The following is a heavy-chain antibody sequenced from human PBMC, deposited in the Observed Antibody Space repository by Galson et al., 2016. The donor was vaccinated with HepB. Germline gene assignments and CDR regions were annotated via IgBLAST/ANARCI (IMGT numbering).Heavy chain of an antibody. CDR1: EFTFSSYA. V-gene: IGHV3-23*01. J-gene: IGHJ4*02. D-gene: IGHD6-13*01. CDR3: AKDLWTGQQLAYYFDY. CDR2: ISHNGVGT. Sequence: SLRLSCAASEFTFSSYAMSWVRQAPGKGLEWVSCISHNGVGTFYADSVKGRFTISRDNSKNTVYLQMNSLGAEDTAVYYCAKDLWTGQQLAYYFDYWGQGTLVTVSP.